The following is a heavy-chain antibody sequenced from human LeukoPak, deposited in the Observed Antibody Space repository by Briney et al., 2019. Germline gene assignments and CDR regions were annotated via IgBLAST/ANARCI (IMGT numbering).Heavy chain of an antibody. J-gene: IGHJ4*02. CDR1: GYTFTGYY. D-gene: IGHD6-6*01. CDR3: ARGGIAARPGPFDY. CDR2: INPNSGGT. V-gene: IGHV1-2*02. Sequence: ASVKVSCKASGYTFTGYYMHWVRQAPGQGLEWKGSINPNSGGTNYAQKFQGRVTMTRDTSISTAYMELSRLRSDDTAVYYCARGGIAARPGPFDYWGQGTLVTVSS.